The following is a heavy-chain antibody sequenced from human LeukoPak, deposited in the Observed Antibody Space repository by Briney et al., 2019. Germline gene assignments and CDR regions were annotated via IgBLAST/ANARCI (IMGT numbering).Heavy chain of an antibody. V-gene: IGHV3-23*01. Sequence: GGSLRLSCAASGFTFSSYAMSWVRQAPGKGLEWDSAISGSGGSTYYADSVKGRFTISRDNSKNTLYLQMNSLRAEDTAVYYCAKDSSGWFRSSSGFDPWGQGTLVTVSS. CDR1: GFTFSSYA. J-gene: IGHJ5*02. D-gene: IGHD6-19*01. CDR3: AKDSSGWFRSSSGFDP. CDR2: ISGSGGST.